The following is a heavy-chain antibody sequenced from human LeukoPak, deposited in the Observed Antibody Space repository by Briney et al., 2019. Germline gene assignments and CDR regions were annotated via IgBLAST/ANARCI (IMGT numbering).Heavy chain of an antibody. J-gene: IGHJ5*02. CDR1: GGSISNYY. CDR2: IYYSGIT. V-gene: IGHV4-59*12. Sequence: PSETLSLTCTVSGGSISNYYWSWVRQPPGKGLEWIGYIYYSGITNYNPSLKSRVTISVDTSKNQFSLKLSSVTAADTAVYYCARVPLRYFDWLFGNWFDPWGQGTLVTVSS. CDR3: ARVPLRYFDWLFGNWFDP. D-gene: IGHD3-9*01.